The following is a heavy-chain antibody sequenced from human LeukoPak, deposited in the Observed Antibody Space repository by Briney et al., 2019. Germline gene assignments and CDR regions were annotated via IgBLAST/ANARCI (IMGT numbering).Heavy chain of an antibody. CDR2: ISSSGSTI. J-gene: IGHJ5*02. CDR1: GFTFSSYE. V-gene: IGHV3-48*03. Sequence: GRSLRLSCAASGFTFSSYEMNWVRQAPGKGLEWVSYISSSGSTIYYADSVKGRFTISRDNAKNSLYLQMNSLRAEDTAVYYCARGGDCSGGSCQDNWFDPWGQGTLVTVSS. D-gene: IGHD2-15*01. CDR3: ARGGDCSGGSCQDNWFDP.